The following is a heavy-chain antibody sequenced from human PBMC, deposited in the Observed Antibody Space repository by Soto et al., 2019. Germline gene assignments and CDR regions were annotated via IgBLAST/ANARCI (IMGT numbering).Heavy chain of an antibody. Sequence: PGESLKISCKGSAYNFTNYWISWVRQMPGKGLEWMGRIDPSDSYTKYSPSFQGHVTISADKSINTAYLQWSSLKASDTAIYYCARTAAAGKYYYGVDVWGQGTTVTVSS. D-gene: IGHD6-13*01. J-gene: IGHJ6*02. CDR1: AYNFTNYW. V-gene: IGHV5-10-1*01. CDR2: IDPSDSYT. CDR3: ARTAAAGKYYYGVDV.